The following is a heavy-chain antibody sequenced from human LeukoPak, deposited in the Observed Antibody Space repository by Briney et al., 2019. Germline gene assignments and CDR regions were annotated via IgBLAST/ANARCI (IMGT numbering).Heavy chain of an antibody. Sequence: SETLSLTCTVSGGSISSYYWSWIRQPPGKGLEWIGYIFNTGSTNYNPSLKSRVIISVDTSKNQFSLKVNSVTAADTAVYYCARDAGHRLSRRNYYAMDVWGQGTTVTVSS. V-gene: IGHV4-59*12. CDR1: GGSISSYY. J-gene: IGHJ6*02. CDR3: ARDAGHRLSRRNYYAMDV. D-gene: IGHD6-25*01. CDR2: IFNTGST.